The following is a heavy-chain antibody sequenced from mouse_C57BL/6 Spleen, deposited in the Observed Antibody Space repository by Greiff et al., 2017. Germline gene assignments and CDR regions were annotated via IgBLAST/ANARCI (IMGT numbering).Heavy chain of an antibody. Sequence: EVKLMESGGGLVQPGGSMKLSCVASGFTFSNYWMNWVRQSPEKGLEWVAQIRLKSDNYATHYAESVKGRFTISRDDSKSSVYLQMNNLRAEDTGIYYCTTIYYGNYFAYWGQGTLVTVSA. J-gene: IGHJ3*01. V-gene: IGHV6-3*01. CDR3: TTIYYGNYFAY. CDR2: IRLKSDNYAT. D-gene: IGHD2-1*01. CDR1: GFTFSNYW.